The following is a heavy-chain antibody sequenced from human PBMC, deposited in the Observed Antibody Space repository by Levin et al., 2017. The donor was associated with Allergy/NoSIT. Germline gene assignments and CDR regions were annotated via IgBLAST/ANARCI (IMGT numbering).Heavy chain of an antibody. CDR1: GFTFSSYA. V-gene: IGHV3-30*18. J-gene: IGHJ4*02. CDR2: ISYDGSNK. D-gene: IGHD5-12*01. Sequence: GESLKISCAASGFTFSSYAMHWVRQAPGKGLEWVAVISYDGSNKYYADSVKGRSTISRDNSKNTLYLLMNSLRAEDTVAYYCAKGRGYGDYCDYWGQGTLVTVSA. CDR3: AKGRGYGDYCDY.